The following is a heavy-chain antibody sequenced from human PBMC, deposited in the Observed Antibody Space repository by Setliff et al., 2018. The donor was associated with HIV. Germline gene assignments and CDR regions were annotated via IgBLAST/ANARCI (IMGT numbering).Heavy chain of an antibody. CDR1: GGSFSGYY. Sequence: NPSETLSLTCAVYGGSFSGYYWSWIRQPPGKGLEWIGEINHSGSTNYNPSLKSRVTISVDTSKNQFSLKLSSVTAADTAVYYCARVVTMVRGAYYFDYWGQGTLVTVSS. V-gene: IGHV4-34*01. CDR3: ARVVTMVRGAYYFDY. D-gene: IGHD3-10*01. CDR2: INHSGST. J-gene: IGHJ4*02.